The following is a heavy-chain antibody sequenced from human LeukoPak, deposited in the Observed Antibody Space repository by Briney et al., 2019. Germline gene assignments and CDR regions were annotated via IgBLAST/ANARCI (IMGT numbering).Heavy chain of an antibody. J-gene: IGHJ5*02. CDR2: INAGNGNT. V-gene: IGHV1-3*01. CDR1: GYTFTSYA. Sequence: ASVKVSCKASGYTFTSYAMHWVRQAPGQRLEWMGWINAGNGNTKYSQKFQGRVTITRATSASTAYMELSSLRSEDTAVYYCAREIRGYGSGSYYRWFDPWGQGTLVTVSS. D-gene: IGHD3-10*01. CDR3: AREIRGYGSGSYYRWFDP.